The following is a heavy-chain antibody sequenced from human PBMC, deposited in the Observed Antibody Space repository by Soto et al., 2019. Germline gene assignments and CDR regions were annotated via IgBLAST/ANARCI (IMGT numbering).Heavy chain of an antibody. D-gene: IGHD4-4*01. CDR1: GGSISSGGYS. CDR3: AGVNSNPWDDWFDP. Sequence: QLQLQESGSGLVKPSQTLSLTCAVSGGSISSGGYSWSWIRQPPGKGLEWIGYIYHSGSTYYNPSLKSRVTISVDRSKNQFSLKLSSVTAADTAVYYCAGVNSNPWDDWFDPWGQGTLVTVSS. CDR2: IYHSGST. J-gene: IGHJ5*02. V-gene: IGHV4-30-2*01.